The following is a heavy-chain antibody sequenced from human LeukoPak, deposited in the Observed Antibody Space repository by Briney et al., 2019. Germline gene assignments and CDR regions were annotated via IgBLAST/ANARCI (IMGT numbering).Heavy chain of an antibody. Sequence: PSETLSLTCAVYGGSFSGYYWSWIRQPPGKGLEWIGEINHSGSTNYNPSLKSRVTISVDTSKNQFSLKLSSVTAADTAVYYCARGTGTYSSGRYRPFDYWGQGTLVTVSS. D-gene: IGHD6-19*01. V-gene: IGHV4-34*01. CDR3: ARGTGTYSSGRYRPFDY. CDR1: GGSFSGYY. J-gene: IGHJ4*02. CDR2: INHSGST.